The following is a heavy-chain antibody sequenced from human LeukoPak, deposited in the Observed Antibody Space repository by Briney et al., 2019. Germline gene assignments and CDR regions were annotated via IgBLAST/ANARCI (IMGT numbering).Heavy chain of an antibody. J-gene: IGHJ5*02. V-gene: IGHV1-8*03. CDR2: MNPKSGDT. Sequence: ASVKVSCKASGYSFTNYDSNWVRQATGQGLEWMGWMNPKSGDTGYLQKFQGGAFLNRESSINKDYVDPRSLGADDTAVYYCARDGRGSRSSWFDPWGQGTLVIVSS. CDR3: ARDGRGSRSSWFDP. D-gene: IGHD3-10*01. CDR1: GYSFTNYD.